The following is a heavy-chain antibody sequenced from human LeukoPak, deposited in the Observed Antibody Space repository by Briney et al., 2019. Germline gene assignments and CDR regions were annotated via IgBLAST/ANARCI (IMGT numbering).Heavy chain of an antibody. CDR1: GFTFSRYW. J-gene: IGHJ3*01. CDR2: IKQDGSEK. V-gene: IGHV3-7*01. Sequence: GGSLRLSCSASGFTFSRYWMSWVRQAPGKGLEWVANIKQDGSEKYCVGSVKGRFTISRDDAKNSLYLQMNSLRAEDTAVYYCARGDFDDYGDYVDAFEFWGQGTVVTVSA. D-gene: IGHD4-17*01. CDR3: ARGDFDDYGDYVDAFEF.